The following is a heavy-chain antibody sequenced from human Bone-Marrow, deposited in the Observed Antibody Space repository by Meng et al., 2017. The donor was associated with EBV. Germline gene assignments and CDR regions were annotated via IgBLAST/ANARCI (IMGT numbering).Heavy chain of an antibody. CDR3: VREGGGSYQEYFQH. D-gene: IGHD1-26*01. CDR2: ISSSGSTI. V-gene: IGHV3-11*04. J-gene: IGHJ1*01. CDR1: GFTFSDYY. Sequence: QGPVVASGGGLVKPGGSLRLSCAASGFTFSDYYMSWIRQAPGKGLEWVSYISSSGSTIYYADSVKGRFTISRDNAKNSLYLQMNSLRAEDTAVYYCVREGGGSYQEYFQHWGQGTLVTVSS.